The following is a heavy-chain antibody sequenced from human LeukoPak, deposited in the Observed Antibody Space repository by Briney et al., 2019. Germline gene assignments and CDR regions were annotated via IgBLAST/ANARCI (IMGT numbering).Heavy chain of an antibody. D-gene: IGHD6-13*01. CDR2: IRGSDGST. Sequence: GGSLRLSCAASGFTFSTYAMNWVRRAPGKGLEWVSAIRGSDGSTYYADSVKGRFTISRDNSKNTLYLQMNSPRAEDTAVYYCAILPGYSSGWYEVNYWGQGTLVTVSS. J-gene: IGHJ4*02. CDR1: GFTFSTYA. CDR3: AILPGYSSGWYEVNY. V-gene: IGHV3-23*01.